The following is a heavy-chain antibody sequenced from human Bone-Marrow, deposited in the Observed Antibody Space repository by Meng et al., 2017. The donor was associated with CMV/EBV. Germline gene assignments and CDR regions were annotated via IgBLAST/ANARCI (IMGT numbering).Heavy chain of an antibody. Sequence: GESLKISCAASGFTFSSYWMSWVRQAPGKGLEWVANIKQDGSEKYYVDSVKGRFTISRDNAKNSLYLQMNSLRAEDMALYYCAKGKGPSYYYYGKYVWGQGTTVIFSS. CDR2: IKQDGSEK. J-gene: IGHJ6*02. V-gene: IGHV3-7*03. CDR3: AKGKGPSYYYYGKYV. CDR1: GFTFSSYW.